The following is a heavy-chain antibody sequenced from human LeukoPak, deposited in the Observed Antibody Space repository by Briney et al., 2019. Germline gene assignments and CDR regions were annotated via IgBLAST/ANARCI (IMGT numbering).Heavy chain of an antibody. V-gene: IGHV3-30*07. CDR1: GFSFIDFA. CDR3: AKSLYDILTGYLY. D-gene: IGHD3-9*01. CDR2: ISHDSKTK. J-gene: IGHJ4*02. Sequence: GGSLRLSCSASGFSFIDFAMHWVRQAPGKGLEWVAVISHDSKTKYHAESVKGRFTISRDNSKNTLYLQMNSLRAEDTAVYYCAKSLYDILTGYLYWGQGTLVTVSS.